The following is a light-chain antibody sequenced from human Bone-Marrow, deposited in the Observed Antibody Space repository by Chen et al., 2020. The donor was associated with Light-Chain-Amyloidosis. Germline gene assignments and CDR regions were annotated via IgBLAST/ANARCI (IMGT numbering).Light chain of an antibody. CDR3: QSADSSGTYEVI. V-gene: IGLV3-25*03. CDR2: RDT. CDR1: DLPTKY. J-gene: IGLJ2*01. Sequence: SYELTQPPSVSVSPGQTARITCSGDDLPTKYAYWYQQKPGQAPVLVIHRDTERPPGSCERVSGSSSGTTATLTSSGGQEEDEADYHCQSADSSGTYEVIFGGGTKLTVL.